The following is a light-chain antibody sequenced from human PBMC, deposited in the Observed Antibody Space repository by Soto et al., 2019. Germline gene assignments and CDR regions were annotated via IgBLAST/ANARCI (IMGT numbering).Light chain of an antibody. J-gene: IGLJ1*01. CDR2: GNS. Sequence: QAVVTQPTSVSGAPGQRVTISCTGSSSNIGAGYDVHWYQHLPGTAPKLLIYGNSNRPSGVPDRFSGSKSGTSASLAITGLQAEDEADYYCQSYDSSLSSYVFGTGTKLTVL. V-gene: IGLV1-40*01. CDR1: SSNIGAGYD. CDR3: QSYDSSLSSYV.